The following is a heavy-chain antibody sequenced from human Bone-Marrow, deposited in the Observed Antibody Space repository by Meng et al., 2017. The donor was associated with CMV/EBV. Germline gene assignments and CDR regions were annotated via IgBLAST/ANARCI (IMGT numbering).Heavy chain of an antibody. Sequence: ASVKVSCKASGYTFTAYYVHWVRQAPGQGLEWVGWVNPHGGGRKYVEKFEGRVTMTWDTSISTAYMELSRLRSDDTAVYYCARDPSLRRFLEWLLDYWGQGTLVTVSS. V-gene: IGHV1-2*02. D-gene: IGHD3-3*01. CDR1: GYTFTAYY. J-gene: IGHJ4*02. CDR3: ARDPSLRRFLEWLLDY. CDR2: VNPHGGGR.